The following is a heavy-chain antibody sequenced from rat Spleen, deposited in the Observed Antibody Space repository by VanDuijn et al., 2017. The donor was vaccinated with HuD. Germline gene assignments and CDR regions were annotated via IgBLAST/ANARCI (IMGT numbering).Heavy chain of an antibody. CDR1: GFTFSDHY. D-gene: IGHD1-11*01. V-gene: IGHV5-22*01. CDR3: ARQEDYGGYSRDYFGY. J-gene: IGHJ2*01. Sequence: EVQLVESDGGLVQPGRSLKLSCAASGFTFSDHYMAWVRQAPTKGLEWVASISYDGDNTYYRDSMKGRFTISRDNAKSTLYLQISSLRSEDTATYYCARQEDYGGYSRDYFGYWGQGVVVTVSS. CDR2: ISYDGDNT.